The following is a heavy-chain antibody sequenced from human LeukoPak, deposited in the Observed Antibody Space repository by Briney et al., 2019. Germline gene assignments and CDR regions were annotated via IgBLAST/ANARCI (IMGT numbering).Heavy chain of an antibody. J-gene: IGHJ6*03. CDR3: ATLPLYCSSTSCSPYYYYYYMDV. CDR2: FDPEDGET. D-gene: IGHD2-2*01. CDR1: GYTLTELS. V-gene: IGHV1-24*01. Sequence: GASVKVSCKVYGYTLTELSMHWVRQAPGKGLEWMGGFDPEDGETIYAQKFQGRVTMTEDTSTDTAYMELSSLRSEDTAVYYCATLPLYCSSTSCSPYYYYYYMDVWGKGTTVTVSS.